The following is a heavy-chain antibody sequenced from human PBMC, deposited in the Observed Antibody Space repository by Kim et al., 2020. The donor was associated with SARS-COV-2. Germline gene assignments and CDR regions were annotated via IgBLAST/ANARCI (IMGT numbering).Heavy chain of an antibody. CDR1: GGSFSGYY. Sequence: SETLSLTCAVYGGSFSGYYWSWIRQPPGKGLEWIGEINHSGSTNYNPSLKSRVTISVDTSKNQFSLKLSSVTAADTAVYYCASVDLPSNWFDPWGQGTLVTVSS. CDR3: ASVDLPSNWFDP. J-gene: IGHJ5*02. CDR2: INHSGST. V-gene: IGHV4-34*01.